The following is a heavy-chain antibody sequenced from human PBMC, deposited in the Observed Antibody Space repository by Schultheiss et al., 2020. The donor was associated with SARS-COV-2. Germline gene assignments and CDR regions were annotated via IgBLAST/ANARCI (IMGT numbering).Heavy chain of an antibody. CDR2: IYYSGST. V-gene: IGHV4-31*03. CDR3: ASSHPLPTNWFDP. CDR1: GGSISSGGYY. Sequence: SQTLSLTCPVSGGSISSGGYYWSWIRQHPGKGLEWIGYIYYSGSTYYNPSLKSRVTISVDTSKNQFSLKLSSVTAADTAVYYCASSHPLPTNWFDPWGQGTLVTVSS. J-gene: IGHJ5*02.